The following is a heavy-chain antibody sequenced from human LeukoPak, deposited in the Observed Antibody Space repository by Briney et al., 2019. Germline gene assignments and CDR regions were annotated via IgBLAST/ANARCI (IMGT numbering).Heavy chain of an antibody. CDR2: IKGTSDGAAA. Sequence: GGSLRLSCATSGFSFPGAWLSWVRQAPGKGLEWVGRIKGTSDGAAADYAAPVKGRFTMSKDDSTRTMCLQMNSLKAEDTAVYYCTTVTGVGASTSRGGQGTLVTVSS. D-gene: IGHD1-26*01. CDR3: TTVTGVGASTSR. J-gene: IGHJ4*02. V-gene: IGHV3-15*01. CDR1: GFSFPGAW.